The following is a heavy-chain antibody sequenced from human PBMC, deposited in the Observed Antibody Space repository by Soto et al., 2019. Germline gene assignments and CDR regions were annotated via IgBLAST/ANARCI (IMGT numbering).Heavy chain of an antibody. V-gene: IGHV3-30*18. D-gene: IGHD1-20*01. CDR2: ISYDGSNK. Sequence: QVQLVESGGGVVQPGRSLRLSCAASGFTFSSYGMHWVRQAPGKGLEWVAVISYDGSNKYYADSVKGRFTIYRDNSKNPLYLQMNSLRAEDTAVYYFAKAWGAGITPRFDPWGQGTLVTVSS. CDR3: AKAWGAGITPRFDP. CDR1: GFTFSSYG. J-gene: IGHJ5*02.